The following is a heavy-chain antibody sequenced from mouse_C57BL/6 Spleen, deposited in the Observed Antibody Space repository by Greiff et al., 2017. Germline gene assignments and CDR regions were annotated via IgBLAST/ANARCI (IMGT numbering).Heavy chain of an antibody. D-gene: IGHD1-1*01. J-gene: IGHJ2*01. CDR3: ARNYYYGSSYVWDY. V-gene: IGHV8-8*01. CDR1: GFSLSTFGMG. Sequence: QVTLKVSGPGILQPSQTLSLTCSFSGFSLSTFGMGVGWIRQPSGKGLEWLAHIWWDDDKYYNPALKSRLTISKGTSQNQVFLKIANVDTADTATYYCARNYYYGSSYVWDYWGQGTTLTVSS. CDR2: IWWDDDK.